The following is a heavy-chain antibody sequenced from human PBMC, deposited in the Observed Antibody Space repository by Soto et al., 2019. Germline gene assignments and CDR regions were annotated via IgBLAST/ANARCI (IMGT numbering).Heavy chain of an antibody. CDR3: AVAMVREILIFESSGMHV. CDR1: GGSFNNYA. D-gene: IGHD3-10*01. J-gene: IGHJ6*02. Sequence: QVHLVQSGAEVKKPGSSVKVSCKTSGGSFNNYAVSWVRQAPGQGLEWMGGILTNFDTPNYAQTFQDRVTIIADESTSTVYMELRSLRSNDTAVYYCAVAMVREILIFESSGMHVWGQGTTVIVSS. CDR2: ILTNFDTP. V-gene: IGHV1-69*01.